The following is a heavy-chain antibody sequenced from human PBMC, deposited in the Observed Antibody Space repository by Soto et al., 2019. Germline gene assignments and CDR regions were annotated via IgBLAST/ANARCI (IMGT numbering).Heavy chain of an antibody. V-gene: IGHV4-4*07. Sequence: PSETLSLTCNVSGGTMSRYYWSWIRQPAGRGMEWIGRVWTSGSTNYNPSLKGRVTMSIDTSNNHFSLKLNSVTAADTAVYYCARTGAAAYHFDCWGRVNLVTVAS. J-gene: IGHJ4*02. D-gene: IGHD6-25*01. CDR3: ARTGAAAYHFDC. CDR2: VWTSGST. CDR1: GGTMSRYY.